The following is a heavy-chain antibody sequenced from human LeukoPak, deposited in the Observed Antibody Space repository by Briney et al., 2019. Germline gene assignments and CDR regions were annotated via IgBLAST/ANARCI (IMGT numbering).Heavy chain of an antibody. D-gene: IGHD5-12*01. V-gene: IGHV3-30*02. Sequence: GGSLRLSCAASGFIFSSYGMHWVRQAPGKGLEWVAFIRYDGSIKYYADSVKGRFTISRDNSKNTLYLQMSSLTAEDTAVYYCAKDNVKVTTIRRVPHYMDVWGKGATVTISS. J-gene: IGHJ6*03. CDR2: IRYDGSIK. CDR1: GFIFSSYG. CDR3: AKDNVKVTTIRRVPHYMDV.